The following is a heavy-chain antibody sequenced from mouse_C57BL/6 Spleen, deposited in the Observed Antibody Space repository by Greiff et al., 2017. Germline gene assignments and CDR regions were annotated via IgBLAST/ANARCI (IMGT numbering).Heavy chain of an antibody. V-gene: IGHV1-55*01. CDR2: IYPGSGST. J-gene: IGHJ2*01. CDR3: AGYGNYVSY. Sequence: QVHVKQPGAELVKPGASVKMSCKASGYTFTSYWITWVKQRPGQGLEWIGDIYPGSGSTNYNEKFKSKATLTVDTSSSTAYMQLSSLTSEDSAVYYCAGYGNYVSYWGQGTTLTVSS. D-gene: IGHD2-10*02. CDR1: GYTFTSYW.